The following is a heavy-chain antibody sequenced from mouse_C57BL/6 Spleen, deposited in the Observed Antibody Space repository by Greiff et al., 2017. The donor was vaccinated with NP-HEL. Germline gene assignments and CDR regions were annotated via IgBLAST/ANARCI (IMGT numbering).Heavy chain of an antibody. V-gene: IGHV1-81*01. CDR2: IYPRSGNT. J-gene: IGHJ4*01. D-gene: IGHD1-1*01. CDR3: ARRDCGSSCSSFYAMDY. CDR1: GYTFTSYG. Sequence: VQLQQSGAELARPGASVKLSCKASGYTFTSYGISWVKQRTGQGLEWIGEIYPRSGNTYYNEKFKGKATLTADKSSSTAYMELRSLTSEDSAVYYCARRDCGSSCSSFYAMDYWGQGTSVTVSS.